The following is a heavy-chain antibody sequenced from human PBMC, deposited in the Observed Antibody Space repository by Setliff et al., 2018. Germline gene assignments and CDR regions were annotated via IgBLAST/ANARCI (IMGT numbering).Heavy chain of an antibody. CDR2: ISSISNYI. D-gene: IGHD3-3*01. Sequence: PGGSLRLSCVASGLPFSNPNMNWVRQAPGEGLEWVSSISSISNYIYYADSVKGRFTISGDNAKNTLYLQLNSLGAEDTAVYYCAREGTIHFDYWGQGTLVTVSS. CDR1: GLPFSNPN. CDR3: AREGTIHFDY. V-gene: IGHV3-21*06. J-gene: IGHJ4*02.